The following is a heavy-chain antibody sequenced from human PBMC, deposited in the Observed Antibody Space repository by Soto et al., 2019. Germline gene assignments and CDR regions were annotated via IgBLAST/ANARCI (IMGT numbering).Heavy chain of an antibody. Sequence: QVDLVQSGAAVKKPGASVTISCKASGSAITRYYIHRVRQAPGRGLEWMGIINPGGGSASYAQKFQDRVTIEKDTSTGTVYMDLRSLRTEDTAVYYCARDTSGWSLNGLDVWGQGTTVNVSS. CDR2: INPGGGSA. D-gene: IGHD6-19*01. V-gene: IGHV1-46*01. J-gene: IGHJ6*02. CDR1: GSAITRYY. CDR3: ARDTSGWSLNGLDV.